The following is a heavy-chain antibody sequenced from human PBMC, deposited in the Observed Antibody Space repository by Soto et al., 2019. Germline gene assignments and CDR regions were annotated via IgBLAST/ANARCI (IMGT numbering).Heavy chain of an antibody. J-gene: IGHJ6*02. CDR1: GYTFTSYG. CDR3: AREVWRPVAGTLYYYYGMDV. V-gene: IGHV1-18*01. CDR2: ISAYNGNT. Sequence: GASVKVSCKASGYTFTSYGISWVRQAPGQGLEWMGWISAYNGNTNYAQKLQGRVTMTTDTATSTAYMELRSLRSDDTAVYYCAREVWRPVAGTLYYYYGMDVWGQGTTVTVSS. D-gene: IGHD6-19*01.